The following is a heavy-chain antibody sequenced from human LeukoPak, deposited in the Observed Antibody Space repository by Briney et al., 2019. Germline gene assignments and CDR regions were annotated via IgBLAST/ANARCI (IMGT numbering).Heavy chain of an antibody. J-gene: IGHJ4*02. V-gene: IGHV4-38-2*02. CDR1: GYSISSGYY. CDR3: ARGIWQ. Sequence: PSETLSLTCTVSGYSISSGYYWGWIRQPPGKGLEWIGSIYHSGSTYYNPSLKSRVTISVDTSKNQFSLKLSSVTAADTAVYYCARGIWQWGQGTLATVSS. D-gene: IGHD2-15*01. CDR2: IYHSGST.